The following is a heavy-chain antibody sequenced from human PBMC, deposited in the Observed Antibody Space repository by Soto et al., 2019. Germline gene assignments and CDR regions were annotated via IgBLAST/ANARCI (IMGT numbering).Heavy chain of an antibody. Sequence: QVQLVQSGAEVKKPGASVKVSCKASGYTFTSYGISWVRQAPGQGLEWMGWISAYNGDTKYAEKLQGRVTMTTDTSTSTAYMELRSLRSADTAAYYCVRDRGTVLASPVFLNTPNWFDPWGQGTLVTVSS. CDR1: GYTFTSYG. J-gene: IGHJ5*02. CDR2: ISAYNGDT. V-gene: IGHV1-18*01. CDR3: VRDRGTVLASPVFLNTPNWFDP. D-gene: IGHD2-8*01.